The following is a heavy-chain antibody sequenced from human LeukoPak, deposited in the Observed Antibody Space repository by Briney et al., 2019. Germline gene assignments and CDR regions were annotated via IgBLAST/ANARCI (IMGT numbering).Heavy chain of an antibody. D-gene: IGHD4-23*01. CDR3: ARVSFRTVGYFDY. CDR1: GFTFSSYS. V-gene: IGHV3-64*01. CDR2: ISSNGGST. J-gene: IGHJ4*02. Sequence: GGSLRLSCAASGFTFSSYSMNWVRQAPGKGLEYVSAISSNGGSTYYANSVKGRFTISRDNSKNTLYLQMGSLRAEDMAVYYCARVSFRTVGYFDYWGQGTLVTVSS.